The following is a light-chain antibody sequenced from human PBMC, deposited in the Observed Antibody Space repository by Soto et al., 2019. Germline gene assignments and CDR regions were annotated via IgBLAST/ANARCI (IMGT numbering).Light chain of an antibody. CDR2: GNS. CDR3: QSYDSSLSAF. V-gene: IGLV1-40*01. Sequence: QSVLTQPPSVSGAPGRRVTISCTGSSSNIGAGYDVHWYQQLPGTAPKLLIYGNSNRPSGVPDRFSGSKSGTSASLAITGLQAEDEADYYCQSYDSSLSAFFGTGTKVTVL. CDR1: SSNIGAGYD. J-gene: IGLJ1*01.